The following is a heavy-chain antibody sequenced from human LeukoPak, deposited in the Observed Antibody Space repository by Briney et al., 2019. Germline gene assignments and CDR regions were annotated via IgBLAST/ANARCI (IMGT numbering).Heavy chain of an antibody. V-gene: IGHV4-59*01. Sequence: PSETLSLTCSVSGDSISGNYWSWMRQPPGKGLEWIGYIYYTGTTNYNPSLKSRVAMSVDTSKNQFSLDLSSVTAADTAVYYCAREEYPRTFDYWGQGTLVTVSS. CDR1: GDSISGNY. CDR2: IYYTGTT. D-gene: IGHD6-6*01. J-gene: IGHJ4*02. CDR3: AREEYPRTFDY.